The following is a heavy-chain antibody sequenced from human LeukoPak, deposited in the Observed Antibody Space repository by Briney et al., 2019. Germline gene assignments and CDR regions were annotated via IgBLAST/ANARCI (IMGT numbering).Heavy chain of an antibody. V-gene: IGHV3-33*01. Sequence: GRSLRLSCAASGFTFSSYGMHWVRQAPGKGLEWVAVIWYDGSNKYYADSVKGRFTISRDNSKNTLYLQMNSLRAEDTAVYYCARDLYRKGGPLDYWGQGTLVTVSS. CDR1: GFTFSSYG. CDR2: IWYDGSNK. J-gene: IGHJ4*02. D-gene: IGHD3-16*01. CDR3: ARDLYRKGGPLDY.